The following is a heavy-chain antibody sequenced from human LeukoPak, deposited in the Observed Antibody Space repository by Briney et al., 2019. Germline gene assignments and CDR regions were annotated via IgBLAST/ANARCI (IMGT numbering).Heavy chain of an antibody. CDR2: GSGGST. J-gene: IGHJ4*02. V-gene: IGHV3-23*01. CDR1: GFTFSNYA. CDR3: AKKWGVGTTTLDYFDY. D-gene: IGHD1-26*01. Sequence: SGGSLRLSFAASGFTFSNYAMSWVRQAPGKGLEWVSSGSGGSTYYADSVKGRFTISRDNSKNTLYLQMNSLTDEDTAVYYCAKKWGVGTTTLDYFDYWGQGTLVTVSS.